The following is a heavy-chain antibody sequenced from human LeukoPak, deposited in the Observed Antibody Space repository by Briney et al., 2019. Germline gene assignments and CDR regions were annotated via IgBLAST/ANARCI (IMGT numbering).Heavy chain of an antibody. Sequence: PSETLSLTCTVSGGSISSYYWSRIRQPPGKGLEWIGYIYYSGSTNYNPSLKSRVTISVDTSKNQFSLKLSSVTAADTAVYYCARGGISSAVLYWGQGTLVTVSS. D-gene: IGHD3-10*01. V-gene: IGHV4-59*01. CDR3: ARGGISSAVLY. CDR1: GGSISSYY. CDR2: IYYSGST. J-gene: IGHJ4*02.